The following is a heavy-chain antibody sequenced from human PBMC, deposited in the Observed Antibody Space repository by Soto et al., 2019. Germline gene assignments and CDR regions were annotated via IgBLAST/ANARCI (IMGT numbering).Heavy chain of an antibody. CDR2: ILYDGSNK. Sequence: HPGGSLRLSCAASGFTFNMYGMHWVRQAPGKGLEWVTVILYDGSNKYYLDSVKGRFTISRDNSKNMLYLQMNSLRVDDTAVYYCARATQDSSGSHAFDVWGQGTMVTVSS. D-gene: IGHD3-22*01. CDR3: ARATQDSSGSHAFDV. J-gene: IGHJ3*01. CDR1: GFTFNMYG. V-gene: IGHV3-33*01.